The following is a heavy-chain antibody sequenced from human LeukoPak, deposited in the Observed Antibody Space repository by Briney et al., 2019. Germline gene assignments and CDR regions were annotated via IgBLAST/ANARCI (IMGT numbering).Heavy chain of an antibody. Sequence: GGSLRLSCAASGFTFSSYSMNWVRQAPGKGLEWVSYISSSSSTIYYADSVKGRFTISRDNAKNSLYLQMNSLRAEDTAVYYCARGGCSGGSCYPYYYYYYYMDVWGKGTTVTVSS. CDR2: ISSSSSTI. CDR3: ARGGCSGGSCYPYYYYYYYMDV. D-gene: IGHD2-15*01. J-gene: IGHJ6*03. V-gene: IGHV3-48*01. CDR1: GFTFSSYS.